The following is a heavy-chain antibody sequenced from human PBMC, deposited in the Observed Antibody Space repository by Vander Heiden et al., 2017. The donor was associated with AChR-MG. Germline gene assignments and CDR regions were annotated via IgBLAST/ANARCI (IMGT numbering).Heavy chain of an antibody. D-gene: IGHD3-3*01. CDR3: AKDVCGNFCSFDH. J-gene: IGHJ4*02. V-gene: IGHV3-23*01. CDR2: ISGVGSGP. CDR1: GLTFGNSA. Sequence: EVHLLESGGGLVQPGGSLRLSCVASGLTFGNSAMGWVRQAPGRGLEWVSSISGVGSGPYYADSVKGRFTISRDNSKNTLYLQMNSLRAEDTALYYCAKDVCGNFCSFDHWGRGTVVTVSS.